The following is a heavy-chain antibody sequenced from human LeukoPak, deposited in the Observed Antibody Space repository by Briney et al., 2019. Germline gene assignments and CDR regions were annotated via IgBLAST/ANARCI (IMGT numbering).Heavy chain of an antibody. CDR3: ARYINGAFDY. Sequence: VASVKVSCKASGHSFGNFGVHWLRHAPGQRLEWMGWINGGNGYTKYSQKFQGRVTITRDTSATTAYMELSSLTSEDTAVYYCARYINGAFDYWGQGTLVTVSS. CDR1: GHSFGNFG. J-gene: IGHJ4*02. D-gene: IGHD2-8*01. CDR2: INGGNGYT. V-gene: IGHV1-3*01.